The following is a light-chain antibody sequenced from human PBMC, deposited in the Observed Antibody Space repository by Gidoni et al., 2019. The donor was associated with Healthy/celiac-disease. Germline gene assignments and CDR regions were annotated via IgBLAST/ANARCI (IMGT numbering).Light chain of an antibody. CDR2: AAS. J-gene: IGKJ2*01. CDR3: QQSYSTPQYT. Sequence: DIQMTQSPSSLSASVGDRVTITCRASQSISSYLNWYQQKPGNAPKLLIYAASSLQSGVPSRFSGSGSGTDFTLTISSLQPEDFATYYCQQSYSTPQYTFGQGTKLEIK. V-gene: IGKV1-39*01. CDR1: QSISSY.